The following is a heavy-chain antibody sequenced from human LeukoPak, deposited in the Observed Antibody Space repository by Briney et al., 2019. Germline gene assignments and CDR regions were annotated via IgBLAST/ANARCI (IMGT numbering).Heavy chain of an antibody. CDR3: ALYSNYYYGMDV. CDR1: GRFISSDY. J-gene: IGHJ6*02. Sequence: SETLSLTCTVSGRFISSDYWSWIRQPPGKGLEWIGYIYYSGSTNYNPSPKSRVTISVDTSKNQFSLKLSSVTAADTAVYYCALYSNYYYGMDVWGQGTTVTVSS. D-gene: IGHD2-21*01. V-gene: IGHV4-59*01. CDR2: IYYSGST.